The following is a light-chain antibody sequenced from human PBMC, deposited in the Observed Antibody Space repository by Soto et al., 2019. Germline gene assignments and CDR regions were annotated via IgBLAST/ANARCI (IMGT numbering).Light chain of an antibody. CDR3: QQYGSSPGT. Sequence: EIVLTQSPGTLSVSPGETTRLSCRASQSINSDVAWYQQKVGQAPRLLIYGASSRATGIPDRFSGSGSGTDFTLTISRLEPEDFAVYYCQQYGSSPGTFGQGTKVDIK. J-gene: IGKJ1*01. CDR2: GAS. CDR1: QSINSD. V-gene: IGKV3-20*01.